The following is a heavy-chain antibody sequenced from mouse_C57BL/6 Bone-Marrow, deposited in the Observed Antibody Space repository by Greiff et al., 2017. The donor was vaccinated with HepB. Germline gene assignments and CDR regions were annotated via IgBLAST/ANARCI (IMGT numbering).Heavy chain of an antibody. CDR3: ATLWLRNY. Sequence: QVQLQQPGAELVMPGASVKLSCKASGYTFTSYWMHWVKQRPGQGLEWIGEIDPSDSYTNYNQKFKGKSTLTVDKSSSKAYMQLSSLTSEDSAVYYCATLWLRNYWGQGTTLTVSS. CDR1: GYTFTSYW. CDR2: IDPSDSYT. D-gene: IGHD2-2*01. V-gene: IGHV1-69*01. J-gene: IGHJ2*01.